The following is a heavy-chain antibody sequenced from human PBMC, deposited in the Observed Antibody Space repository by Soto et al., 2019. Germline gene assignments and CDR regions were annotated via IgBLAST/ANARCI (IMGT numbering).Heavy chain of an antibody. V-gene: IGHV4-31*03. CDR1: GGSINSRDFY. D-gene: IGHD6-6*01. J-gene: IGHJ4*02. CDR2: IFYSGST. Sequence: QVQLQESGPGLVKPSQTLSLTCTVSGGSINSRDFYWSWIRQHQGKGLEWIGYIFYSGSTYDNPSLKTRLSISVDTSKNQFSLNLRSVTAADTAVYYCARVVPTFVCLDNWGQGTLVTVSS. CDR3: ARVVPTFVCLDN.